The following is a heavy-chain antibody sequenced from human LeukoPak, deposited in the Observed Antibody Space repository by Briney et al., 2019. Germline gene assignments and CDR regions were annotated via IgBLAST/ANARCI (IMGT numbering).Heavy chain of an antibody. CDR2: IKLDGSEK. CDR3: ARDQYDTWSRRGNFDS. CDR1: GFTFGKYW. V-gene: IGHV3-7*03. D-gene: IGHD3-3*01. Sequence: GGSLRLSCVASGFTFGKYWMSWVRQAPGKGLEWVVNIKLDGSEKNYVDSVKGRFTISRDNTKNSLYLRMNSLRVEDTAVFYCARDQYDTWSRRGNFDSWGQGTLVIVSS. J-gene: IGHJ4*02.